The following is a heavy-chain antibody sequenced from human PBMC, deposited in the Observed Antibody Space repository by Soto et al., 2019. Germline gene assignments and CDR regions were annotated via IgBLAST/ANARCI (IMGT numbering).Heavy chain of an antibody. Sequence: EVQLVESGGGLVKPGGSLRLSCAASGFTFSNAWMNWVRQAPGKGLEWVGLIKSKTDGGTTDYAAPVKGRFTISRDDSKNTLYLQMNSLKTEDTAVYYCTASKLNSYDSRGYYYWGQGTLVTVSS. CDR1: GFTFSNAW. D-gene: IGHD3-22*01. V-gene: IGHV3-15*07. J-gene: IGHJ4*02. CDR2: IKSKTDGGTT. CDR3: TASKLNSYDSRGYYY.